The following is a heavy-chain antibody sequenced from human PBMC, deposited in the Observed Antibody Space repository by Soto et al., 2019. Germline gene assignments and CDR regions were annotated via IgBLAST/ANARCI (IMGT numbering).Heavy chain of an antibody. CDR2: VYPGDSDT. CDR3: ARVPHVVVVTARYYYYHMDV. Sequence: GESLKISCKGSGYSVTSYWIAWVRQMPGKGLEWMGIVYPGDSDTRYSPSFQGQVTISADKSISTAYLQWSSLKASDTAMYYCARVPHVVVVTARYYYYHMDVWGQGTTVTVSS. V-gene: IGHV5-51*01. D-gene: IGHD2-21*02. CDR1: GYSVTSYW. J-gene: IGHJ6*02.